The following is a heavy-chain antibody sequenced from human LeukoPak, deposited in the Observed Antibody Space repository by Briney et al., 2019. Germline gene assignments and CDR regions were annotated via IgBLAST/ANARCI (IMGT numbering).Heavy chain of an antibody. CDR1: GFTFSSYW. CDR2: IKQDGRDK. Sequence: GGSLRLSCAASGFTFSSYWMNWGRQAPGKGLEWVANIKQDGRDKYYLDSVKGRFTISRDNARNSLYLQMNSLRAEDTAVYYCSGWDGNVDYWGQGTLVTVSS. J-gene: IGHJ4*02. D-gene: IGHD1-1*01. CDR3: SGWDGNVDY. V-gene: IGHV3-7*02.